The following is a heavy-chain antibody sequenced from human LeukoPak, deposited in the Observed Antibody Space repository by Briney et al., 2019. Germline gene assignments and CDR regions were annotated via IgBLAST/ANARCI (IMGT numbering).Heavy chain of an antibody. CDR2: IIGSGGST. J-gene: IGHJ4*02. CDR3: AKGPFNRPTSNDY. D-gene: IGHD1-1*01. V-gene: IGHV3-23*01. Sequence: GGSLRLSCAASGFTFSTYAMSWVRQAPGKGLEWVSAIIGSGGSTYYADSVKGRFTISRDNSKNTLYLQMNSLRAEDTAVYYCAKGPFNRPTSNDYWGQGTLVTVSS. CDR1: GFTFSTYA.